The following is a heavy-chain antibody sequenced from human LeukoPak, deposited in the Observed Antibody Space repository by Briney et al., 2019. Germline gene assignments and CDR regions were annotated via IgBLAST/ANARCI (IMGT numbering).Heavy chain of an antibody. CDR2: INPNSGGT. V-gene: IGHV1-2*06. J-gene: IGHJ4*02. CDR1: GYTFTGYY. D-gene: IGHD3-22*01. Sequence: ASVKVSCKASGYTFTGYYMHWVRQAPGQGLEWMGRINPNSGGTNYAQKFQGRVTMTRDTSISTAYMELSRLRSDDTALYYCARGIITPYYYDSSGYQDYFDYWGQGTLVTVSS. CDR3: ARGIITPYYYDSSGYQDYFDY.